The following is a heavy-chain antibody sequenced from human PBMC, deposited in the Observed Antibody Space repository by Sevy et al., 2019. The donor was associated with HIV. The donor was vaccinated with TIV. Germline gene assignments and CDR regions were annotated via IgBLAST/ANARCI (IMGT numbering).Heavy chain of an antibody. D-gene: IGHD7-27*01. CDR2: IDPISAGT. J-gene: IGHJ4*02. Sequence: ASVKVSCKASGYTFTGHYLHWVRQAPGRGLEWMRWIDPISAGTNYAQKFKGRVTMARDTSISTAYMELSRLRFDDTAMYYCVRIRFQTGAFDSWGQGTLVTVSS. CDR1: GYTFTGHY. CDR3: VRIRFQTGAFDS. V-gene: IGHV1-2*02.